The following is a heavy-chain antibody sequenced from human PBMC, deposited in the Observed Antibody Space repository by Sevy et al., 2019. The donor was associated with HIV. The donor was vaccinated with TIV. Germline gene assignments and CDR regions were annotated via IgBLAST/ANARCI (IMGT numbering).Heavy chain of an antibody. J-gene: IGHJ6*02. CDR3: ARVRSTISPYYYFGMDV. V-gene: IGHV3-49*03. Sequence: GGSLRLSCTASGFNFGDYAMSWCRQAPGKGLEWIGFIRSKTYGGTTEYAASVKGRFTISRDDSNSIASLQMNSLKTEDTAVYYCARVRSTISPYYYFGMDVWGQGTTVTVSS. CDR1: GFNFGDYA. CDR2: IRSKTYGGTT. D-gene: IGHD3-16*01.